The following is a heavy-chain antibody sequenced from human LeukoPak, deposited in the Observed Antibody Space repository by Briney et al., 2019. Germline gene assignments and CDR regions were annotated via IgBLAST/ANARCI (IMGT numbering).Heavy chain of an antibody. CDR1: GYTFTIYD. D-gene: IGHD2-21*02. CDR3: ASATAKGVYYGMDV. CDR2: MNPNSGNT. J-gene: IGHJ6*02. Sequence: GASVKVSCKASGYTFTIYDINWVRQATGQGLEWMGWMNPNSGNTGYAQKFQGRVTMTRNTSISTAYMELSSLRSEDTAVYYCASATAKGVYYGMDVWGQGTTVTVSS. V-gene: IGHV1-8*01.